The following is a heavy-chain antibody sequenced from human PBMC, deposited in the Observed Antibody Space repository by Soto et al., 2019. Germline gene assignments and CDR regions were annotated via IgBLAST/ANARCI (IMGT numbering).Heavy chain of an antibody. D-gene: IGHD3-3*01. CDR2: IKQDGSEK. Sequence: GGSLRLSCAASGFTFSSYWMSWVRQAPGKGLEWVANIKQDGSEKYYVDSVKGRFTISRDNAKNSLYLQMNSLRAEDTAVYYCASYDFWSGYFDFDYWGQGTLVTVSS. V-gene: IGHV3-7*05. CDR1: GFTFSSYW. CDR3: ASYDFWSGYFDFDY. J-gene: IGHJ4*02.